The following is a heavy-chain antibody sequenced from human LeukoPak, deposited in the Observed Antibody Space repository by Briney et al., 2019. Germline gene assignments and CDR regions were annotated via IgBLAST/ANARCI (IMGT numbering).Heavy chain of an antibody. CDR1: GFTFSSYG. J-gene: IGHJ3*02. Sequence: GGSLRLSCAASGFTFSSYGMHWVRQAPGKGLEWVAVIWYDGSNKYYADSVKGRFTISRDNSKNTLYLQMNSLRAEDTAVYYCARDWGGYGAPNLDAFDIWGQGTTVTVSS. V-gene: IGHV3-33*01. CDR3: ARDWGGYGAPNLDAFDI. CDR2: IWYDGSNK. D-gene: IGHD3-16*01.